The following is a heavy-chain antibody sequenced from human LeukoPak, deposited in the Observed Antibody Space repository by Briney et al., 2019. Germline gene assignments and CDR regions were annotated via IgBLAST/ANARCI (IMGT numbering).Heavy chain of an antibody. J-gene: IGHJ3*02. CDR2: ISGSGGST. D-gene: IGHD1-26*01. CDR3: AKVSVGAVLDAFDI. Sequence: GGSLRLSCAVSGFTFSSYAMFWVRQAPGKGLECVSSISGSGGSTYYTDSVKGRFTISRDNSKNTLYLQMNSLRAEDTAVYYCAKVSVGAVLDAFDIWGQGTMVTVSS. V-gene: IGHV3-23*01. CDR1: GFTFSSYA.